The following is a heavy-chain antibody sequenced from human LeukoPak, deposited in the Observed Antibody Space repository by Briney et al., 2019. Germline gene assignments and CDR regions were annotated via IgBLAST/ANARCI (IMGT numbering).Heavy chain of an antibody. D-gene: IGHD1-26*01. CDR3: ARDLHWEPY. J-gene: IGHJ4*02. Sequence: GRSLRLSCVASGFTFSSYWMTWVRQAPGKWLEWVSNIKTDGSLTYYVDSVKGRFTISRDNQKNSLYLQMNSLRAEDTAVYYCARDLHWEPYWGQGTLVSVSS. V-gene: IGHV3-7*01. CDR1: GFTFSSYW. CDR2: IKTDGSLT.